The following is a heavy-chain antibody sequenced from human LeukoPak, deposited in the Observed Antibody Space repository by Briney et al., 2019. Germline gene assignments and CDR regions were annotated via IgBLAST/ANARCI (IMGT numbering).Heavy chain of an antibody. V-gene: IGHV1-69*04. Sequence: GASVKVSCKASGGTFSSSAISWVRQAPGQGLEWMGRIIPILGIANYAQKFQGRITITADKSTSTAYMELSSLRSEDTALYYCARDDGYWGQGTLVTVSS. CDR3: ARDDGY. J-gene: IGHJ4*02. CDR2: IIPILGIA. CDR1: GGTFSSSA.